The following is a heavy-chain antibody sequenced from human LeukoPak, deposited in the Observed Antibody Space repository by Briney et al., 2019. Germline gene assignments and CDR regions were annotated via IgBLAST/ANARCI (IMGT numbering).Heavy chain of an antibody. CDR3: ATDRMVNYYYYGMDV. D-gene: IGHD5-18*01. V-gene: IGHV1-24*01. J-gene: IGHJ6*02. Sequence: VASVKVSCKVSGYTLTESSMHWVRQAPGKGLEWMGGFDPEDGETIYAQKFQGRVTMTEDTSTDTAYMELSSLRSEDTTVYYCATDRMVNYYYYGMDVWGQGTTVTVSS. CDR1: GYTLTESS. CDR2: FDPEDGET.